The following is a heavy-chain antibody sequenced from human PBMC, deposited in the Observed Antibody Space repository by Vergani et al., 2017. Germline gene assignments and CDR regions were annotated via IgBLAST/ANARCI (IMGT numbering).Heavy chain of an antibody. CDR2: IYYSGST. CDR3: ARVGSSWYRWFDP. Sequence: QVQLQESGPGLVKPSETLSLTCTVSGGSISSYYWSSIRQPPGKGLEWIGYIYYSGSTNYNPSLKSRVTISVDTSKNQFSLKLSSVTAADTAVYYCARVGSSWYRWFDPWGQGTLVTVSS. J-gene: IGHJ5*02. CDR1: GGSISSYY. V-gene: IGHV4-59*01. D-gene: IGHD6-13*01.